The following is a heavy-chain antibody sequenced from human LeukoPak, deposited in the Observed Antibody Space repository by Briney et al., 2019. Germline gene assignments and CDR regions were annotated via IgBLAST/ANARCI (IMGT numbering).Heavy chain of an antibody. Sequence: ASVKVSCKASGYTFTGYYMHWLRQAPGQGLEWMGWIIPNSGATNYAQKFQGRVTMTRDTSISTAYMEVNRLGSDESAVYYCVREGIGTSLAYWGQGTLVTVSS. CDR3: VREGIGTSLAY. V-gene: IGHV1-2*02. CDR1: GYTFTGYY. D-gene: IGHD6-13*01. CDR2: IIPNSGAT. J-gene: IGHJ4*02.